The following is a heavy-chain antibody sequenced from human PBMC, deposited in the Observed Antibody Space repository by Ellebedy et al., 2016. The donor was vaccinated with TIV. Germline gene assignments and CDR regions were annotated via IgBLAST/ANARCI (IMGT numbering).Heavy chain of an antibody. D-gene: IGHD6-19*01. CDR3: ARDNTVGGTNWFDP. Sequence: AASVTVSCKTSGYTFTSYGVRWVRQAPGQGREWMGWISVLNGKTKYARTVQGRVTLTTDTAARTVYMELPSLRSDDTAVYYLARDNTVGGTNWFDPWGQGTLVIVSS. CDR1: GYTFTSYG. V-gene: IGHV1-18*01. CDR2: ISVLNGKT. J-gene: IGHJ5*02.